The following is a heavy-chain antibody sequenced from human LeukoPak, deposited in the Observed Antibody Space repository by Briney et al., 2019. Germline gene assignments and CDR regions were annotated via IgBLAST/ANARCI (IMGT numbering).Heavy chain of an antibody. V-gene: IGHV4-59*08. D-gene: IGHD4-23*01. J-gene: IGHJ4*02. Sequence: SESVSLTCSVSGVSVSRYYWSWPRQPPGEGLEYFGYISDSGSTMFNRSRKGHVSISVHTSNNQFSLKLRFAAAADTAVYYCARHWYGGEFLFDYWGRGTLDRVSS. CDR2: ISDSGST. CDR1: GVSVSRYY. CDR3: ARHWYGGEFLFDY.